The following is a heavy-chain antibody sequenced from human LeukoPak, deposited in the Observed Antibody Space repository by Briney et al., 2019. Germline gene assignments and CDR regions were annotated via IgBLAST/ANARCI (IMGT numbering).Heavy chain of an antibody. V-gene: IGHV3-30*02. Sequence: GGSLRLSCGASGFSFSDYGMHWVRQAPGKGLEWVAFIRHDGNKKYLPDSVKGRFTISRDNSKNTLYLQMNSLRAEDTAVYYCAKDQIAARPSEYFQHWGQGTLVTVSS. D-gene: IGHD6-6*01. J-gene: IGHJ1*01. CDR1: GFSFSDYG. CDR3: AKDQIAARPSEYFQH. CDR2: IRHDGNKK.